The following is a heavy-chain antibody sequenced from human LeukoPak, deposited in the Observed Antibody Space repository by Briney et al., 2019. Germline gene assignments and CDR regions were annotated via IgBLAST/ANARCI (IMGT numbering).Heavy chain of an antibody. CDR1: GGSISSGGYS. CDR2: IYHSGST. V-gene: IGHV4-30-2*01. D-gene: IGHD2-15*01. Sequence: SQTLSLTCAVSGGSISSGGYSGSWIRQPPGKGLEWIGYIYHSGSTYYNPSLKSRVTISVDRSKNQFSLKLSSVTAADTAVYYCARGVGYCSGGSCYLWYFDLWGRGTLVTVSS. CDR3: ARGVGYCSGGSCYLWYFDL. J-gene: IGHJ2*01.